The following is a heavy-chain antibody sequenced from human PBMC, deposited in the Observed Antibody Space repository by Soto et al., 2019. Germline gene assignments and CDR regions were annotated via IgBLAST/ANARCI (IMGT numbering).Heavy chain of an antibody. Sequence: QVQLVQSGAEVKKPGSSVKVSCKASGGTFSSYAISWVRQAPGQGLEWMGGIIPIFGTANYAQKFQGRVTITADESTSTSYMELSILRSEDTAVYYCARNPDTNYYYGMDVWGQGTTVTVSS. CDR3: ARNPDTNYYYGMDV. CDR2: IIPIFGTA. CDR1: GGTFSSYA. V-gene: IGHV1-69*12. J-gene: IGHJ6*02.